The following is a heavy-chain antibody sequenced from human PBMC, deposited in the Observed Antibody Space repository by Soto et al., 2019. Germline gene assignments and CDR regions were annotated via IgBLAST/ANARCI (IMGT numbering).Heavy chain of an antibody. CDR2: INPSGGST. J-gene: IGHJ6*02. V-gene: IGHV1-46*01. Sequence: ASVKVSCKASGYTFTSYYMHWVRQAPGQGLEWMGIINPSGGSTSYAQKFQGRVTMTRDTSTSTVYMELSSLRSEDTAVYYCASTYYYDSSGYYYYYYGMDVWGQGTTVTVSS. CDR3: ASTYYYDSSGYYYYYYGMDV. CDR1: GYTFTSYY. D-gene: IGHD3-22*01.